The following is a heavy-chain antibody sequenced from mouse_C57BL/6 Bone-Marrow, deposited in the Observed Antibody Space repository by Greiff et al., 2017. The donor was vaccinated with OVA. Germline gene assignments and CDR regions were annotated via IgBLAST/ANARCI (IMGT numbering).Heavy chain of an antibody. Sequence: EVQRVESGGGLVKPGGSLKLSCAASGFTFSDYGMHWVRQAPEKGLEWVAYISSGSSTIYYADTVKGRFTISRDNAKNTLFLQMTSLRSEGTAMYDCERCNYWYFDVWGTGTTVTVSS. D-gene: IGHD6-5*01. J-gene: IGHJ1*03. CDR1: GFTFSDYG. CDR3: ERCNYWYFDV. CDR2: ISSGSSTI. V-gene: IGHV5-17*01.